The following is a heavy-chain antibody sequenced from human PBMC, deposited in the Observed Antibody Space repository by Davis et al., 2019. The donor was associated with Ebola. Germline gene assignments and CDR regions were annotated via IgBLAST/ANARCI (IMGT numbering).Heavy chain of an antibody. Sequence: SETLSLTCAVYGGSFSGYYWSWIRQPPGKGLEWIGSIYHSGSTYYNPSLKSRVTISVDTSKNQFSLKLSSVTAADTAVYYCARGRRYFDWLLYSDYYGMDVWGQGTTVTVSS. CDR1: GGSFSGYY. CDR2: IYHSGST. CDR3: ARGRRYFDWLLYSDYYGMDV. D-gene: IGHD3-9*01. V-gene: IGHV4-34*01. J-gene: IGHJ6*02.